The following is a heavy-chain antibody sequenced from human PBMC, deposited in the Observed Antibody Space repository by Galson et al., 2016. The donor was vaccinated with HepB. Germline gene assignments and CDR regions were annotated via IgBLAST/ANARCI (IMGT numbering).Heavy chain of an antibody. D-gene: IGHD4-17*01. CDR2: ISSSDSYI. CDR3: ARGNFDYGDFAGYYYAMDV. V-gene: IGHV3-21*01. Sequence: SLRLSCAASGFTFSSYSMNRVRQAPGKGLEWVSSISSSDSYIYYADSVKGRFTISRDNAKNSLYLQMNSLRAEDTAVYYCARGNFDYGDFAGYYYAMDVWGQGTTVTVSS. CDR1: GFTFSSYS. J-gene: IGHJ6*02.